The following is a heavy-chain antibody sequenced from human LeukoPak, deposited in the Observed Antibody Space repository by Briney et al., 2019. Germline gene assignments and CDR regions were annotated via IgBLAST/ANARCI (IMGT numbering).Heavy chain of an antibody. CDR3: AGTVSTRVAGAFDI. D-gene: IGHD6-19*01. V-gene: IGHV1-8*03. J-gene: IGHJ3*02. CDR2: MNPNSGNT. Sequence: ASVKVSCKASGYTFTSYDINWVRQATGLGLEWMGWMNPNSGNTGYAQKSQGRVTITRNTSISTAYMELSSLRSEDTAVYYCAGTVSTRVAGAFDIWGQGTMVTVSS. CDR1: GYTFTSYD.